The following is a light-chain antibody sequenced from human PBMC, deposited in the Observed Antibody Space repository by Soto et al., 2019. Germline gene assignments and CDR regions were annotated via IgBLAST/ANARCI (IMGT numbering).Light chain of an antibody. CDR2: EVS. CDR1: SCDVGRYNY. V-gene: IGLV2-14*01. Sequence: QSALAQPASVSGSPGQSITISCTGTSCDVGRYNYVAWYQQHPGKAPKVLIFEVSNRPSGVSSRFSGSKSGNTASLNISGLQAEDEADYYCSSYATSSTLVFGTGTKLTVL. J-gene: IGLJ1*01. CDR3: SSYATSSTLV.